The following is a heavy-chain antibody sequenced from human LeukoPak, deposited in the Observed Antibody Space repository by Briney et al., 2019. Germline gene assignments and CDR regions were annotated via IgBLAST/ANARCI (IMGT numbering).Heavy chain of an antibody. D-gene: IGHD4-11*01. CDR2: ITGTGGTT. CDR1: GFTFNTYA. J-gene: IGHJ4*02. CDR3: VKEGNYYDFDY. V-gene: IGHV3-23*01. Sequence: HPGGSLSLSCAASGFTFNTYAMSWVRQTPEKGLEWVSSITGTGGTTYYADSGKGRFTMSRDNSKNTLYLHLSSLRAGDTAVYYCVKEGNYYDFDYWGQGTLVSVSS.